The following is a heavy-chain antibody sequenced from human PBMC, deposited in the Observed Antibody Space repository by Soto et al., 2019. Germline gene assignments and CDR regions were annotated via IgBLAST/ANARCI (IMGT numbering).Heavy chain of an antibody. V-gene: IGHV3-74*01. J-gene: IGHJ4*02. CDR3: ARAGWYRFDY. CDR2: SNSDGSTT. D-gene: IGHD2-15*01. Sequence: EVQLVESGGDLVQPGGSLRLSCAASGFTFGSYWMHWVRQAPGKGLVWVSRSNSDGSTTNYGDSVKGRFTISRDNAKSTLYLQMNSLRAEDAAVYYCARAGWYRFDYWGQGTLLTVSS. CDR1: GFTFGSYW.